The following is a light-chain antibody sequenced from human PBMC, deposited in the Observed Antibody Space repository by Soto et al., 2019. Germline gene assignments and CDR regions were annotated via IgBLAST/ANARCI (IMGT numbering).Light chain of an antibody. V-gene: IGKV3-15*01. CDR1: QSVSTN. CDR3: QQYYKWPTTLT. J-gene: IGKJ4*01. Sequence: EIVMTQSPATLAVSPGERVTLSCRASQSVSTNLAWYQHKPGQAPRLLIYRASTRVTGIPARFSGSGSGTEFTLTISSMQSEDLAVYYCQQYYKWPTTLTFGGGIKVEIK. CDR2: RAS.